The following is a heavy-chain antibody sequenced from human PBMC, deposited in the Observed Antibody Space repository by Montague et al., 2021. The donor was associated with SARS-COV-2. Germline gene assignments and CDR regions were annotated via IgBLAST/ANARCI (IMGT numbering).Heavy chain of an antibody. D-gene: IGHD3/OR15-3a*01. CDR2: IHYTGST. CDR3: ARERDWASHFDL. Sequence: SETLSLTCIVSGDSVDSDCWSWVRQPPGERLEWIGHIHYTGSTEYNPSLKSRASISADESKNSLSLSLASVTAADTAVYYCARERDWASHFDLWGQGILVTVSS. J-gene: IGHJ5*02. V-gene: IGHV4-59*02. CDR1: GDSVDSDC.